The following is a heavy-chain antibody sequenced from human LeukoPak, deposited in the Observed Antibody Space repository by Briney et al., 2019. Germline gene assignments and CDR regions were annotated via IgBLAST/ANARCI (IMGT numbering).Heavy chain of an antibody. J-gene: IGHJ5*02. Sequence: SETLSLTCTVSGDSISSSNCYWGWIRQPPGKGLEWIGSIYPSGSTYYNPSLKSRVTISVDTSKNQFSLKLSSVTAADTAVYYCARAYSSSWYFNWFDPWGQGTLVTVSS. CDR2: IYPSGST. V-gene: IGHV4-39*07. CDR1: GDSISSSNCY. CDR3: ARAYSSSWYFNWFDP. D-gene: IGHD6-13*01.